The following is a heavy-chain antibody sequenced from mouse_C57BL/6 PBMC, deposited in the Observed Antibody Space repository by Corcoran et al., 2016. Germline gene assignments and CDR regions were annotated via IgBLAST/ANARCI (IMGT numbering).Heavy chain of an antibody. D-gene: IGHD1-1*01. CDR2: INPNNGGT. J-gene: IGHJ1*03. CDR3: ASLGSSYWYFDV. CDR1: GYTFTDYY. Sequence: EVQLQPSGPELVKPGASVKLSCKASGYTFTDYYMNWVKQSHGKSLEWIGDINPNNGGTSYNQKFKGKATLTVDKSSSTAYMELRSLTSEDSAVYYCASLGSSYWYFDVWGTGTTVTVSS. V-gene: IGHV1-26*01.